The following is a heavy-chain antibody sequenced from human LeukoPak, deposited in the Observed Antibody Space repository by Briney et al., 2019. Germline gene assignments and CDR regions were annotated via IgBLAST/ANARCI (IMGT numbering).Heavy chain of an antibody. D-gene: IGHD6-19*01. J-gene: IGHJ5*02. CDR2: ISGSGGST. V-gene: IGHV3-23*01. Sequence: GGSLRLSCAASGFTFSSYAMSCVRQAPGKGLEWVSAISGSGGSTYYADSVKGRFTISRDNSKNTLYLQMNSLRAEDTAVYYCAKLGIAVAGTRWFDPWGQGTLVTVSS. CDR1: GFTFSSYA. CDR3: AKLGIAVAGTRWFDP.